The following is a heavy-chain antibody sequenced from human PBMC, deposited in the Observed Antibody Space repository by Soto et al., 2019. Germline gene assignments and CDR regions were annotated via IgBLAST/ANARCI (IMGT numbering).Heavy chain of an antibody. CDR3: AKVRWVTRVAFRDYFDY. J-gene: IGHJ4*02. D-gene: IGHD4-17*01. Sequence: EVQLLESGGGLVQPGGSLRLSCAASGFTFSSYAMSWVRQAPGKGLEWVSAISGSGGSTYYADSVKGRFTISRDNSRNTLYLQMNSLRAEDTAVYYCAKVRWVTRVAFRDYFDYWGQGTLVTVSS. CDR1: GFTFSSYA. CDR2: ISGSGGST. V-gene: IGHV3-23*01.